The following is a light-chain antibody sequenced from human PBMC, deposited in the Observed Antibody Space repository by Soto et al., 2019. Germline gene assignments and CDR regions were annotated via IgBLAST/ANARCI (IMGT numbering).Light chain of an antibody. CDR1: SSDVGAYNY. CDR2: EVS. J-gene: IGLJ1*01. V-gene: IGLV2-14*01. CDR3: SSYTSSRTLV. Sequence: QSALTQPASVSGSPGQSITISCTGTSSDVGAYNYVSWYQQHPGKAPKLTIYEVSNRPSGVSHRFSGSKSDNTASLTISGLQTDDEADYYCSSYTSSRTLVFGTGTKVTVL.